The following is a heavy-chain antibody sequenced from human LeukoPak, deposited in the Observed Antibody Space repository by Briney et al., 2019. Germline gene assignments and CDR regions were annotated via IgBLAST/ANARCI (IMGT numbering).Heavy chain of an antibody. D-gene: IGHD3/OR15-3a*01. CDR3: VRFKIRGNDFDAFDI. CDR2: INPNTGGT. J-gene: IGHJ3*02. Sequence: ASVKVSCKASGYTFIGYYIHWVRQAPGQGLEWMGWINPNTGGTDYAQKFQGRVSMTRDTSISTAYMELRRLRSDNTAVYYSVRFKIRGNDFDAFDIWGQGTMVTVSS. V-gene: IGHV1-2*02. CDR1: GYTFIGYY.